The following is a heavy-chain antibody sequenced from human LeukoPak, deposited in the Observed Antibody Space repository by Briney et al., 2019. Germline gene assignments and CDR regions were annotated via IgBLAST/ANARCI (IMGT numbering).Heavy chain of an antibody. V-gene: IGHV5-51*01. J-gene: IGHJ3*01. Sequence: GECLKISCKGSGYSFTSYWIGWVRQMPGKGLEWMGIILPISSVTRYSPSFQGQVTISADKSISTASLQWSSLQASDTAMYYCARRDYFDSSGSAITFDLWGQGTMGT. CDR2: ILPISSVT. CDR1: GYSFTSYW. CDR3: ARRDYFDSSGSAITFDL. D-gene: IGHD3-22*01.